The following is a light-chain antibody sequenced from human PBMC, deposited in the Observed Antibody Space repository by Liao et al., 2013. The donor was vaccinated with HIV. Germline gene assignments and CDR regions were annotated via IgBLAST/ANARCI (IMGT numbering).Light chain of an antibody. CDR2: YDS. CDR1: SVASKS. V-gene: IGLV3-21*04. Sequence: SYELTQPPSVSVAPGKTATITCGGDSVASKSVHWYQQRPGQAPLLVIYYDSDRPSGIPERFSGSNSGNTATLTISRVEAGDEADYYCQVWDSSSDHVVFGGGTKLTVL. CDR3: QVWDSSSDHVV. J-gene: IGLJ2*01.